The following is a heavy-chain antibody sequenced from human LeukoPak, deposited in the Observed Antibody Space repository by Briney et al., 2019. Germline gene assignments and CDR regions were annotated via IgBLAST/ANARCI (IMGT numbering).Heavy chain of an antibody. Sequence: GGSLRLSCATSGFTFSSFDMHWVRQPTGQGLEWVSTIGTASDTYYPGSVEGRFTLSRDNAKNSLYLQMNSLTAGDTAVYYCARGPPRGKYYYMDVWGKGTTVTVSS. V-gene: IGHV3-13*01. CDR1: GFTFSSFD. J-gene: IGHJ6*03. CDR3: ARGPPRGKYYYMDV. CDR2: IGTASDT. D-gene: IGHD1-1*01.